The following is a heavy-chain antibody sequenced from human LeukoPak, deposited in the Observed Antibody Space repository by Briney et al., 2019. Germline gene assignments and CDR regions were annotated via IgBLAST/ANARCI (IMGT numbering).Heavy chain of an antibody. CDR2: ISYDGSNK. CDR1: GFTSSSYA. J-gene: IGHJ4*02. D-gene: IGHD3-3*01. CDR3: VKQKTAYEIDY. V-gene: IGHV3-30*01. Sequence: VGSLRLSAAASGFTSSSYAMHCVRQAPCKGLYSVAFISYDGSNKYYADSVKGRFTISRDNSKNTLYLKMNSLRAEDTAVYFFVKQKTAYEIDYWGQGTLVTVSS.